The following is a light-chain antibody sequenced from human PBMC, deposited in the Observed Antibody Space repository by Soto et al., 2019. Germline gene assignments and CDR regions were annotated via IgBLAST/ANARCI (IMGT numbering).Light chain of an antibody. V-gene: IGKV3-11*01. CDR1: QSVSTY. CDR2: DAS. Sequence: EIVLTQPPATLSVSPGERATLSCRASQSVSTYLAWYQQRPGQAPRLLIYDASYRATDIPPRFSGSGSGTDFTLTISSLEPEDFAVYYCQQRRSWPPTITFGQGTRLEIK. CDR3: QQRRSWPPTIT. J-gene: IGKJ5*01.